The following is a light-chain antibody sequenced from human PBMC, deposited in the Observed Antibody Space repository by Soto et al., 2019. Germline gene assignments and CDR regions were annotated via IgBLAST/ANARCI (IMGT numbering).Light chain of an antibody. J-gene: IGLJ1*01. CDR3: QSYDDSLSGSGV. CDR2: SFN. CDR1: RSNIGAGYY. Sequence: QSVLTQPPSGSGAPGQTVTISCTGSRSNIGAGYYIHWYQFLPGTAPKLLSYSFNKRPSGIPDRFYGAQSGNSASLAITGLQHEDEADYYCQSYDDSLSGSGVFGTGTKLTVL. V-gene: IGLV1-40*01.